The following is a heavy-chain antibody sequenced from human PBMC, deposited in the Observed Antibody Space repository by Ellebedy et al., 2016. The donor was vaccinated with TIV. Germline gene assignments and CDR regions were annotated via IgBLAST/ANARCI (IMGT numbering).Heavy chain of an antibody. Sequence: GGSLRLXXAASGFTFSSYGMHWVRQAPGKGLEWVAVISYDGSNKYYADSVKGRFTISRDNSKNTLYLQMNSLRAEDTAVYYCAKGGTAMVKGDYFDYWGQGTLVTVSS. V-gene: IGHV3-30*18. CDR3: AKGGTAMVKGDYFDY. CDR2: ISYDGSNK. D-gene: IGHD5-18*01. J-gene: IGHJ4*02. CDR1: GFTFSSYG.